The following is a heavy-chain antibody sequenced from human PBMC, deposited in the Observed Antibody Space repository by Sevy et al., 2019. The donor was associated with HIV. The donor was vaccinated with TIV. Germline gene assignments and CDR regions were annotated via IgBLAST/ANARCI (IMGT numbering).Heavy chain of an antibody. D-gene: IGHD1-26*01. Sequence: GGSLRLSCAASGFTFSSYAMSWVRQAPGKGLEWVSAISGSGGSTYYADSMKGRFTISRDNSKNTLYLQMNSLRAEDTAVYYCAKDAPVEVGATTFWYFDLWGRGTLVTVSS. CDR2: ISGSGGST. J-gene: IGHJ2*01. V-gene: IGHV3-23*01. CDR1: GFTFSSYA. CDR3: AKDAPVEVGATTFWYFDL.